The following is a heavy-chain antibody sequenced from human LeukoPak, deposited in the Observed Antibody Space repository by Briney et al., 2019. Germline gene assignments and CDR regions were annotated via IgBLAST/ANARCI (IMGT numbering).Heavy chain of an antibody. D-gene: IGHD3-22*01. V-gene: IGHV3-23*01. J-gene: IGHJ4*02. Sequence: PGGSLRLSCAVSGITLSNYGISWVRQAPGKGLEWVAGISDSGGRTNYADSVKGRFTISRDNSKNTLYLQMNSLRAEDTAVYFCAKRGVVIRVILVGLLQEAYYFDSWGQGALVIVSS. CDR2: ISDSGGRT. CDR3: AKRGVVIRVILVGLLQEAYYFDS. CDR1: GITLSNYG.